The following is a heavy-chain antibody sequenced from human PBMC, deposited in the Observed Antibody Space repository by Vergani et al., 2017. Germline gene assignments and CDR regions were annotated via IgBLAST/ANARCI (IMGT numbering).Heavy chain of an antibody. Sequence: QVQLVQSGAEVKKPGASVKVSCKASGYTFTGYYMHWVRQAPGQGLEWMGWINPNSGGTNYAQKFQGRVTMTRDTSTSTVYMELSSLRSEDTAVYYCATSYEYSSSPYYYYGMDVWGQGTTVTVSS. CDR1: GYTFTGYY. CDR2: INPNSGGT. D-gene: IGHD6-6*01. CDR3: ATSYEYSSSPYYYYGMDV. J-gene: IGHJ6*02. V-gene: IGHV1-2*02.